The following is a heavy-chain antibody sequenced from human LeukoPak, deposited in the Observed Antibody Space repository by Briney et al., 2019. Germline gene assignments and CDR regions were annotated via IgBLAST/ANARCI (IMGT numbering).Heavy chain of an antibody. D-gene: IGHD3-3*01. CDR1: GFTFSSYS. CDR2: FSSSSSYI. J-gene: IGHJ4*02. V-gene: IGHV3-21*01. CDR3: ARTLGVVITPRFDY. Sequence: PGGSLRLSCAASGFTFSSYSMNWVRRAPGKGLEWVSSFSSSSSYIYYADSVKGRFTISRDNAKNSLYLQMNSLRAEDTAVYYCARTLGVVITPRFDYWGQGTLVTVSS.